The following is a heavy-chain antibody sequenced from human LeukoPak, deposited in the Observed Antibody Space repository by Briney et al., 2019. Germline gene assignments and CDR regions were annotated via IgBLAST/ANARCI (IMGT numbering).Heavy chain of an antibody. CDR3: ARGSGSYDGTFDP. V-gene: IGHV3-33*01. Sequence: GGSLRLSCAVSGFTFRDYAMHWVRQSPGKRPEWVAVIWFDGSDEHYGDSVKGRFTISRDNSNNTLYLQMNSLRADDTAVYYCARGSGSYDGTFDPWGQGTLVTVSS. CDR2: IWFDGSDE. J-gene: IGHJ5*02. CDR1: GFTFRDYA. D-gene: IGHD3-16*01.